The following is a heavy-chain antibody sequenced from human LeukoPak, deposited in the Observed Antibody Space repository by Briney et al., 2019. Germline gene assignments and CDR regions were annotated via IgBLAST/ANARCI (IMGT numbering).Heavy chain of an antibody. J-gene: IGHJ3*02. Sequence: ASVKVSCKASGYTFTSYGISWVRQAPGQGLEWMGWISAYNGNTNYAQKLQGRVTMTTGTSTSTAYMELRSLRSDDTAVYYCARVMITFGDPMGDAFDIWGQGTMVTVSS. CDR3: ARVMITFGDPMGDAFDI. CDR1: GYTFTSYG. CDR2: ISAYNGNT. V-gene: IGHV1-18*04. D-gene: IGHD3-16*01.